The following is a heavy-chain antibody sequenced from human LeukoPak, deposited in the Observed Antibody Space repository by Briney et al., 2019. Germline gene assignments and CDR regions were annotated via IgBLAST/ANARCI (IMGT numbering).Heavy chain of an antibody. J-gene: IGHJ3*02. Sequence: GGSLRLSCAASGFIFSSYSMNWIRQAPGKGLEWVSSISSSSSYIYYADSAKGRFTISRDNAKNSLYLQMNSLRAEDTAVYYCARAKALSTAFDIWGQGTMVTVSS. CDR3: ARAKALSTAFDI. CDR2: ISSSSSYI. CDR1: GFIFSSYS. V-gene: IGHV3-21*01.